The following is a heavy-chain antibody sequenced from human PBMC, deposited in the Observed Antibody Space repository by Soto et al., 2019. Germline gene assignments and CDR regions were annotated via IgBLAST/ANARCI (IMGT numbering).Heavy chain of an antibody. J-gene: IGHJ4*02. Sequence: EVQLVESGGGLVQPGRSLRLSCTGSGFTFDDYGLTWVRQAPGKGLEWLGFIRNKAYGATTEYATSVEGRFTISRDDVEGIAYMQMNSLQTEDTAVYYCIRARPWNNCKHEDYWGQGTLVTVSS. CDR3: IRARPWNNCKHEDY. V-gene: IGHV3-49*04. CDR2: IRNKAYGATT. CDR1: GFTFDDYG. D-gene: IGHD2-15*01.